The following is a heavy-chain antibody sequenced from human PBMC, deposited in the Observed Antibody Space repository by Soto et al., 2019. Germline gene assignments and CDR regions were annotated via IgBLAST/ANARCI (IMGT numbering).Heavy chain of an antibody. Sequence: EVQLVESGGGLVQPGGSLRHSCEASGVTVNNCFMTWVRQAPGKGLEWVSTISDGGSTYYADSVNGRFIFSRDSSRNTVYLQMNSLRAGDTAVYYCARDTLGGAYDFCHGGQGTLITVSS. CDR1: GVTVNNCF. J-gene: IGHJ4*02. CDR2: ISDGGST. D-gene: IGHD3-3*01. V-gene: IGHV3-66*01. CDR3: ARDTLGGAYDFCH.